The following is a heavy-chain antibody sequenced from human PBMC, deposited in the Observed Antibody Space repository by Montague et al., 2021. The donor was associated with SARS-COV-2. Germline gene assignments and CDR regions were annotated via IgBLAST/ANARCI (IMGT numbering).Heavy chain of an antibody. D-gene: IGHD6-19*01. CDR1: GYTLNEIA. CDR3: ATGGWWLSAMDY. CDR2: FDPEDGET. Sequence: SVKVSCKVSGYTLNEIAMHWVRQAPGKGLEWMGSFDPEDGETMYAHRLQGRVTMTEDTSTDTAYMELNSLRYDDTAVYYCATGGWWLSAMDYWGQGTQVTVSS. J-gene: IGHJ4*02. V-gene: IGHV1-24*01.